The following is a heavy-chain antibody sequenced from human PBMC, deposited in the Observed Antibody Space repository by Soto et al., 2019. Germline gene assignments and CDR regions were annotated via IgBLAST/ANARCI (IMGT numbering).Heavy chain of an antibody. CDR1: GGTFSSYA. CDR3: AREKDYSGDYYYYGMDV. Sequence: GASVKVSCKASGGTFSSYATSWVRQAPGQGLEWMGGIIPIFGTANYAQKFQGRVTITADESTSTAYMELSSLRSEDTAVYYCAREKDYSGDYYYYGMDVWGQGTTVTVSS. D-gene: IGHD4-4*01. CDR2: IIPIFGTA. V-gene: IGHV1-69*13. J-gene: IGHJ6*02.